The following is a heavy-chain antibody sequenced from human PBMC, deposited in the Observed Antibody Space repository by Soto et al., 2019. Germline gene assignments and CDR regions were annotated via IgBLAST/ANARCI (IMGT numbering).Heavy chain of an antibody. D-gene: IGHD2-15*01. CDR2: IYYSGST. Sequence: SETLSLTCTVSGGSISSGDYYWSWIRQPPGKGLEWIGYIYYSGSTYYNPSLKSRVTISVDTSKNQFSLKLSSVTAADTAVYYCARDRIPGEGSGSPEGYFDYWGQGTLVTVSS. CDR3: ARDRIPGEGSGSPEGYFDY. CDR1: GGSISSGDYY. V-gene: IGHV4-30-4*01. J-gene: IGHJ4*02.